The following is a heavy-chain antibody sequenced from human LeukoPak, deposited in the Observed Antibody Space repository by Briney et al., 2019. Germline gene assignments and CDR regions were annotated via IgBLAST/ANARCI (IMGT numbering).Heavy chain of an antibody. Sequence: GRSLRLSCAASGFTFSSYAMHWVRQAPGKGLEWVAVISYDGSNKYYADSVKGRFTISRDNSKNTLYLQMNSLRAEDTAVYYCAREVPSWAHAFDIWGQGTMVTVSS. J-gene: IGHJ3*02. D-gene: IGHD7-27*01. V-gene: IGHV3-30*04. CDR3: AREVPSWAHAFDI. CDR2: ISYDGSNK. CDR1: GFTFSSYA.